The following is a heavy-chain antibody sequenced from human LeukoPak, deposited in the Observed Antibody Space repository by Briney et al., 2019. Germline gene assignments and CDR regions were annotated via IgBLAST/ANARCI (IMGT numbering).Heavy chain of an antibody. CDR3: ARXXARDGYNVRSAFDI. CDR2: IYYSGST. V-gene: IGHV4-59*01. Sequence: SETLSLTCIVSGVSISSYYWSWIRQPPGKGLEWIGYIYYSGSTNCNPSLKSRVTISLDTSKNQFSLKLSSVTAADTAVYYFARXXARDGYNVRSAFDIWGQGTMVTVSS. CDR1: GVSISSYY. D-gene: IGHD5-12*01. J-gene: IGHJ3*02.